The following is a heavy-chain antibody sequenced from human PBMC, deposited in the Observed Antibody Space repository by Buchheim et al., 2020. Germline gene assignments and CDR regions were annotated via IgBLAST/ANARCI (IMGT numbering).Heavy chain of an antibody. D-gene: IGHD2-2*01. J-gene: IGHJ5*02. Sequence: QVQLQQWGAGLLKPSETLSLTCTVSGGSISSSSYYWGWIRQPPGKGLEWIGSIYYSGSTYYNPSLKSRVTISVDTSKNQFSLKLSSVTAADTAVYYCARAMGYQLVNDWFDPWGQGTL. CDR3: ARAMGYQLVNDWFDP. V-gene: IGHV4-39*01. CDR1: GGSISSSSYY. CDR2: IYYSGST.